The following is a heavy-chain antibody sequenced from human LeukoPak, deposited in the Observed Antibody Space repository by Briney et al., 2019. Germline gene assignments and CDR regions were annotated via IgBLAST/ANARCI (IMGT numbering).Heavy chain of an antibody. CDR1: GYTFTDYY. CDR2: INPNSGGT. CDR3: ARDWGRSGWYLDAFDI. J-gene: IGHJ3*02. V-gene: IGHV1-2*02. D-gene: IGHD6-19*01. Sequence: ASVKVSCKASGYTFTDYYLHWVRQAPGQGLEWMGWINPNSGGTNHAQTFQGRVTMTRDTSITTAYLELSRLRSDDTAVYYCARDWGRSGWYLDAFDIWGQGTMVTVSS.